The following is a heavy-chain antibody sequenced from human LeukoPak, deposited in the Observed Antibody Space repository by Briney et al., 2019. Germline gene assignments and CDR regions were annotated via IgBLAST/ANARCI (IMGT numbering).Heavy chain of an antibody. J-gene: IGHJ3*01. CDR3: ARVSSSGWYAFDF. V-gene: IGHV3-64*01. D-gene: IGHD6-19*01. CDR2: ISGNGRNT. Sequence: GGSLRLSCAASGSTFTTYAMFWVRQAPGKGLEYVSGISGNGRNTYYGNSVRGRFTISRDNSKNTLYLQMGSLRAEDMAIYYCARVSSSGWYAFDFWGQGTMVTVSS. CDR1: GSTFTTYA.